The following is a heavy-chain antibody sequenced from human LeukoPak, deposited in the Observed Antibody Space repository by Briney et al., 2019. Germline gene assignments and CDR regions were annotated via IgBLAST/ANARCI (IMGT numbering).Heavy chain of an antibody. D-gene: IGHD3-22*01. J-gene: IGHJ4*02. CDR2: ITGADDRT. CDR1: GFTFSDAA. V-gene: IGHV3-23*01. CDR3: AKGPKLNSGYHPDD. Sequence: GGSLRLSCAASGFTFSDAAMTWVRQAPGKGLEWVSTITGADDRTYYADSVQGRFTISRDYSRDTLHLQMNSLKTADTAIYYCAKGPKLNSGYHPDDWGQGTLVTVSS.